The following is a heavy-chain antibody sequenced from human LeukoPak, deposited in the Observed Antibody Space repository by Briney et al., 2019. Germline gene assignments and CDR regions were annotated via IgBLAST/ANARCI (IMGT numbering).Heavy chain of an antibody. J-gene: IGHJ4*02. D-gene: IGHD6-19*01. V-gene: IGHV3-74*01. CDR3: ATKQWLAPPPDS. CDR2: INTDGTVT. Sequence: GGSLRLSCAASGFTFSKYWMLWVRQAPGKGLESVSRINTDGTVTTYADSVKGRFTVSRDNADNTMLMQMNSVRDEDTAVYYCATKQWLAPPPDSWGQGTPVTVSS. CDR1: GFTFSKYW.